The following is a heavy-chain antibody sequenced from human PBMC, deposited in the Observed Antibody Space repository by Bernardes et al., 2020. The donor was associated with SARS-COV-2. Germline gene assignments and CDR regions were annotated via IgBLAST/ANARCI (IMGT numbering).Heavy chain of an antibody. CDR3: ASGSVGGPRLLSRGGFDP. CDR1: GGSISSYY. V-gene: IGHV4-4*07. CDR2: IYTSGST. D-gene: IGHD2-21*01. Sequence: SETLSLTCTVSGGSISSYYWSWIRQPAGKGLEWIGRIYTSGSTNYNPSLKSLVTMSVDTSKNQFSLKLSSVTAADTAVYYCASGSVGGPRLLSRGGFDPLGQGTLVTVSS. J-gene: IGHJ5*02.